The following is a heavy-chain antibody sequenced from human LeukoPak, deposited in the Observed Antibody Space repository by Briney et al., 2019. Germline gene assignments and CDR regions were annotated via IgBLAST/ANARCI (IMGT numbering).Heavy chain of an antibody. CDR1: GGSISSYY. V-gene: IGHV4-59*12. CDR2: IYYSGST. J-gene: IGHJ6*03. Sequence: PSETLSLTCTVSGGSISSYYWSWIRQPPGKGLEWIGYIYYSGSTNYNPSLKSRVTMSVDTSKNQFSLKLSSVTAADTAVYYCARDTYGDLLTYYYYYYMDVWGKGTTVTISS. CDR3: ARDTYGDLLTYYYYYYMDV. D-gene: IGHD4-17*01.